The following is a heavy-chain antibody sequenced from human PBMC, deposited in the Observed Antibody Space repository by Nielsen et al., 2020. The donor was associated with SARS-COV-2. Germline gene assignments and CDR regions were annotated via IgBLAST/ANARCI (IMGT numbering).Heavy chain of an antibody. CDR1: GFTFSSYG. CDR3: ASGPYYYDSSGYSFDY. CDR2: IWYDGSNK. J-gene: IGHJ4*02. Sequence: GESLKISCAASGFTFSSYGMHWVRQAPGKGLERVAVIWYDGSNKYYADSVKGRFTISRDNSKNTLYLQMNSLRAEDTAVYYCASGPYYYDSSGYSFDYWGQGTLVTVSS. D-gene: IGHD3-22*01. V-gene: IGHV3-33*01.